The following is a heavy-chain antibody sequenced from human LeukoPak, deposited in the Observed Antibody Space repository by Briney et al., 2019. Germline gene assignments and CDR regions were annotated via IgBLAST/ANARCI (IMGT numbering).Heavy chain of an antibody. V-gene: IGHV1-2*02. CDR1: GYTFTGYY. J-gene: IGHJ4*02. CDR3: ARATYSSSSSVPDY. D-gene: IGHD6-6*01. Sequence: ASVKVSCKASGYTFTGYYMHWVRQAPGQGLEWMGWINPNSGGTSYAQKFQGRVTMTRDTSISTAYMELSRLGSDDTAVYYCARATYSSSSSVPDYWGQGTLVTVSS. CDR2: INPNSGGT.